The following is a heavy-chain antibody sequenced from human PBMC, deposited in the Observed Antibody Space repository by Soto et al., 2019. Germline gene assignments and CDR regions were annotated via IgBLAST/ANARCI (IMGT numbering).Heavy chain of an antibody. Sequence: ASVKVSCKASGYTFTSYYMHWVRQAPGQGLEWVGIINPSGGSTSYAQKFQGRVTMTRDTSTSTVYMELSSLRSEDTAVYYCAREEQLVSDYYYYGMDVWGQGTTVTVSS. J-gene: IGHJ6*02. CDR3: AREEQLVSDYYYYGMDV. CDR1: GYTFTSYY. D-gene: IGHD6-13*01. CDR2: INPSGGST. V-gene: IGHV1-46*01.